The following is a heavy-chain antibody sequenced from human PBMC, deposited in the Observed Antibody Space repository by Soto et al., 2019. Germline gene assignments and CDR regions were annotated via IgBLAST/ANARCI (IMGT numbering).Heavy chain of an antibody. V-gene: IGHV4-31*03. Sequence: QVQLQESGPGLVKPSQTLSLTCTVSGGSISSGGYYWSWIRQHPGKGLEWIGYIYYSGSTYYNPSLQIRVTISVDTSKNQFSLKLSSVTAADTAVYYCARESIAAAGTPFDYWGQGTLVTVSS. CDR2: IYYSGST. J-gene: IGHJ4*02. CDR1: GGSISSGGYY. CDR3: ARESIAAAGTPFDY. D-gene: IGHD6-13*01.